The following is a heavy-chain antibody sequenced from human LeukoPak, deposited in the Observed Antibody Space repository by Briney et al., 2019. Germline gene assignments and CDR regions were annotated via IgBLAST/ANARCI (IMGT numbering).Heavy chain of an antibody. J-gene: IGHJ4*02. CDR2: IHYSGST. D-gene: IGHD4-17*01. CDR1: GGSISSSSYY. V-gene: IGHV4-39*01. CDR3: ARLNDDYDDYVGFDY. Sequence: SETLSLTCTVSGGSISSSSYYWGWIRQPPGKGLEWIGSIHYSGSTYYNPSLKSRVTISVDTSKNQFSLKLTSVTAADTAVYYCARLNDDYDDYVGFDYWGQGTLVTVSS.